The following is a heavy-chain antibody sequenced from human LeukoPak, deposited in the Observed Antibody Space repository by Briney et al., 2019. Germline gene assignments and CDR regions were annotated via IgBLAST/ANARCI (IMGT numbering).Heavy chain of an antibody. V-gene: IGHV3-74*01. D-gene: IGHD2-2*01. J-gene: IGHJ5*02. CDR1: GFTFSRDW. CDR2: INSDGSRT. CDR3: ARTPVVPGNWLDP. Sequence: GGSLRLSCATSGFTFSRDWMHWVRHVPGKGLVWVSRINSDGSRTNYADSVKGRFTISRDNAKNTLYLQMNSLRAEDTAVYYCARTPVVPGNWLDPWGQGTLVTVSS.